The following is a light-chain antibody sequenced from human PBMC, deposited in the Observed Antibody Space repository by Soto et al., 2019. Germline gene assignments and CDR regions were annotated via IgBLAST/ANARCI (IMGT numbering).Light chain of an antibody. V-gene: IGKV1-39*01. Sequence: DILMTQSPSSLSASVGDRVTITCRASQNIDHHLNWYQHKPGRAPKLLMAAASRMQSGVPSRFSGSGTGTEFTLIINSLQPEDFATYYCQQSYSTTLTFGQGTRVEVK. CDR3: QQSYSTTLT. J-gene: IGKJ1*01. CDR2: AAS. CDR1: QNIDHH.